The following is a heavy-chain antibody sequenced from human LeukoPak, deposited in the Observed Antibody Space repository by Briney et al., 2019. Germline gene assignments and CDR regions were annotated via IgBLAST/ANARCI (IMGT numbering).Heavy chain of an antibody. Sequence: SETLSLTCAVYGGSFSDYYWDWIRQPPGKGLEWIGEITHSGSTNYNPSLKSRVTISVDTSKNQFSLKLSSVTAADTAVYYCATAIWFGEKYYFDYWGQGTLVTVSS. CDR1: GGSFSDYY. CDR2: ITHSGST. J-gene: IGHJ4*02. V-gene: IGHV4-34*01. CDR3: ATAIWFGEKYYFDY. D-gene: IGHD3-10*01.